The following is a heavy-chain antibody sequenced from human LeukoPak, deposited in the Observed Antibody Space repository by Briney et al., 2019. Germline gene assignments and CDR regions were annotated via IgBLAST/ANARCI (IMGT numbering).Heavy chain of an antibody. D-gene: IGHD2-15*01. CDR2: IYHTGNT. V-gene: IGHV4-59*11. Sequence: SETLSLTCTVFGDSIRSHYWSWIRQSPGKGLEWIGNIYHTGNTSHNPSLKSRVTMSVDTSKNQFSLKLSSVTAADTAVYYCAKEIMRGWYVDFWGQGTLVTVSS. CDR1: GDSIRSHY. J-gene: IGHJ4*02. CDR3: AKEIMRGWYVDF.